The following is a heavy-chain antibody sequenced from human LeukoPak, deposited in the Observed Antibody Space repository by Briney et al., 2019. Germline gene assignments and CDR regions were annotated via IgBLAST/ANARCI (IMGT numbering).Heavy chain of an antibody. CDR2: IYHTGST. Sequence: KPSETLSLTCSVSGGSISSPNWWSWVRQPPGKGLEWIGEIYHTGSTNYNPSLKSRVTISLDKSKNQFSLKLSSVTAADTAIYYCARYYYYYMGVWGKGTTVTVSS. CDR1: GGSISSPNW. CDR3: ARYYYYYMGV. V-gene: IGHV4-4*02. J-gene: IGHJ6*03.